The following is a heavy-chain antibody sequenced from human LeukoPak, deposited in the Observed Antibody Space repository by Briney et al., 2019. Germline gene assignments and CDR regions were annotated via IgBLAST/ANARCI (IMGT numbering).Heavy chain of an antibody. CDR3: TRDQDAGYALGH. V-gene: IGHV3-11*01. D-gene: IGHD5-18*01. CDR2: MTSYGSG. CDR1: GFNLNDYY. Sequence: GGSLRLSCEASGFNLNDYYMSWIRQAPGKGLEWVAYMTSYGSGKYSDSVKGRFTISRDAASKSLYLQMNSLRVEDTAVYYCTRDQDAGYALGHWGQGTLVTDTS. J-gene: IGHJ4*02.